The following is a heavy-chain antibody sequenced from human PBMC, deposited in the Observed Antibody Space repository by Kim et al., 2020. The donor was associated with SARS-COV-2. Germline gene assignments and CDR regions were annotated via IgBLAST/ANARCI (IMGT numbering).Heavy chain of an antibody. CDR1: GFTFSSYW. CDR2: IKQDGSEK. Sequence: GGSLRLSCAASGFTFSSYWMSWVRQAPGKGLEWVANIKQDGSEKYYVDSVKGRFTISRDNAKNSLYLQMNSLRAEDTAVYYCAREVSSWYMIPPTQINWFDPWGQGTLVTVSS. V-gene: IGHV3-7*03. J-gene: IGHJ5*02. D-gene: IGHD6-13*01. CDR3: AREVSSWYMIPPTQINWFDP.